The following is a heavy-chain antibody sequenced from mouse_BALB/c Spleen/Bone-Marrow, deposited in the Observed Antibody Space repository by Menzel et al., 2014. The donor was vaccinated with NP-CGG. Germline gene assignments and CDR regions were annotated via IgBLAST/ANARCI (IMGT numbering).Heavy chain of an antibody. J-gene: IGHJ3*01. CDR2: IDPSDSET. CDR3: ASPSDGNPFAY. V-gene: IGHV1S126*01. CDR1: GYLFTSYW. Sequence: QVQLKHSGPQLVRPGASVKISCKASGYLFTSYWMYWVKQRPGQGLERIGMIDPSDSETRLNQKFKDKATLTVDKSSSTAYMQLSSPTSEDSAVYYCASPSDGNPFAYWGQGTLVTVSA. D-gene: IGHD2-1*01.